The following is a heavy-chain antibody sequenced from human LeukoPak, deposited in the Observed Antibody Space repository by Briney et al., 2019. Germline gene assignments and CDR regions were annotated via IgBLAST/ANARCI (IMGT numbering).Heavy chain of an antibody. Sequence: SETLSLTCNVSGGSISSYFWSWVRQPPGKGLEWIGYIYYSGSTNYNPSLKSRVTISVDTSKNQFSLKLASVTTADTAVYYCARDRWLGYWGQGTLVTVSS. V-gene: IGHV4-59*01. CDR2: IYYSGST. J-gene: IGHJ4*02. D-gene: IGHD5-12*01. CDR1: GGSISSYF. CDR3: ARDRWLGY.